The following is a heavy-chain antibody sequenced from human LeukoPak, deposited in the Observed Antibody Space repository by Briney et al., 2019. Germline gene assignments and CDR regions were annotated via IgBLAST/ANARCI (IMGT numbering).Heavy chain of an antibody. CDR1: GFTFSSYA. V-gene: IGHV3-30*04. CDR2: ISYDGSNK. D-gene: IGHD5-18*01. CDR3: AKDGGYVDTAMANDY. J-gene: IGHJ4*02. Sequence: PGGSLRLSCSASGFTFSSYAMHWVRQAPGKGLEWVAVISYDGSNKYYADSVKGRFTISRDNSKNTLYLQMNSLRAEDTAVYYCAKDGGYVDTAMANDYWGQGTLVTVSS.